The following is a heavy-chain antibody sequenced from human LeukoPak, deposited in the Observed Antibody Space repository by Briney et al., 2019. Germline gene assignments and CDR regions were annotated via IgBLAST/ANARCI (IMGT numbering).Heavy chain of an antibody. CDR2: IYYIGST. J-gene: IGHJ2*01. CDR3: ARHTPGVRVAAAGSPYWYFDL. D-gene: IGHD6-13*01. CDR1: GGSISSYY. V-gene: IGHV4-59*08. Sequence: SETLSLTCTVSGGSISSYYWSWIRQPPGKGLEWIGYIYYIGSTNYNPSLKSRVTISVDTSKNQFSLKLSSVTAADTAVYYCARHTPGVRVAAAGSPYWYFDLWGRGTLVTVSS.